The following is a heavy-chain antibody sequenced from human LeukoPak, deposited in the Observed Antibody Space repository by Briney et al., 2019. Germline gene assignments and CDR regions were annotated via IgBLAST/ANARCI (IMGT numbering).Heavy chain of an antibody. CDR1: GGSISSDY. CDR3: ARETYYYGSGSYSPDY. Sequence: SETLSLTCTASGGSISSDYWSWIRQPPGRGLEWIGYIYYSGSTNYNPSLKSRVTISVDTSRNQFSLKLSSVTAADTAVYYCARETYYYGSGSYSPDYWGQGTLVTVSS. CDR2: IYYSGST. V-gene: IGHV4-59*01. D-gene: IGHD3-10*01. J-gene: IGHJ4*02.